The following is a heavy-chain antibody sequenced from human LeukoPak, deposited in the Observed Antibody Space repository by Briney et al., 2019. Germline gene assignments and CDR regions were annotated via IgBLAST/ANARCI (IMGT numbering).Heavy chain of an antibody. Sequence: GGSLRLSCAASGFTFSSYAMHWVRQAPGKGLEWVAVISYDGSNKYYADSVKGRFTISRDNSKNTLYLQMNSLRAEDTAVYYCARDAYSNYERPDYFDYWGQGTLVTVSS. CDR3: ARDAYSNYERPDYFDY. D-gene: IGHD4-11*01. CDR1: GFTFSSYA. CDR2: ISYDGSNK. V-gene: IGHV3-30*04. J-gene: IGHJ4*02.